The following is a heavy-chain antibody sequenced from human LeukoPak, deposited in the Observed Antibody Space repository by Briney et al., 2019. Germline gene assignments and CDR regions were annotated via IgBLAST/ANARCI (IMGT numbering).Heavy chain of an antibody. CDR2: IKHDGSEK. CDR3: ATDRGWRTSGYYLYYFEY. J-gene: IGHJ4*02. CDR1: GFTFSSYS. D-gene: IGHD3-3*01. V-gene: IGHV3-7*01. Sequence: GGSLRLSCAASGFTFSSYSMDWVRQAPGKGLEWVASIKHDGSEKYYVDSVRGRFTISRDNTMNSLYLQMSSLRAEDTAVYYCATDRGWRTSGYYLYYFEYWGQGTLVTYSS.